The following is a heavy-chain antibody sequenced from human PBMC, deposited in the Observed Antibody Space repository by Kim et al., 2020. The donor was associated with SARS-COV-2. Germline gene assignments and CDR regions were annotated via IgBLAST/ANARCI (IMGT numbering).Heavy chain of an antibody. CDR3: ASGRLSGGSGYDPRHYFDY. V-gene: IGHV1-18*04. D-gene: IGHD5-12*01. Sequence: ASVKVSCKASGYTFTSYGISWVRQAPGQGLEWMGWISAYNGNTNYAQKLQGRVTMTTDTSTSTAYMELRSLRSDDTAVYYCASGRLSGGSGYDPRHYFDYWGQGTLVTVSS. CDR2: ISAYNGNT. CDR1: GYTFTSYG. J-gene: IGHJ4*02.